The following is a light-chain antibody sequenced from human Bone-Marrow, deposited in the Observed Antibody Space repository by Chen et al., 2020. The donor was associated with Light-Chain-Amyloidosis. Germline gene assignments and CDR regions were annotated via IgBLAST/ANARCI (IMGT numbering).Light chain of an antibody. CDR3: QVWDRSSDRPV. J-gene: IGLJ3*02. Sequence: SYVLTQPSSVSVAPGQTATIAWGGNNIGSTSVHWYQQTPGQAPLLVVYDDSDRPSGIPERLSGSNSGNTATLHISRDEAGDEADYSCQVWDRSSDRPVFGGGTKLTVL. CDR1: NIGSTS. CDR2: DDS. V-gene: IGLV3-21*02.